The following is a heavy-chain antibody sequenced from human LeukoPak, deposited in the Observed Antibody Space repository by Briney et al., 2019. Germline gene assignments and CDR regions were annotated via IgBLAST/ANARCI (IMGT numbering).Heavy chain of an antibody. V-gene: IGHV1-18*01. J-gene: IGHJ6*03. Sequence: RASVKVSCKASGYTFTSYGISWVRQAPGQGLEWMGWISAYNGNTNYAQKLQGRVTMTTDTSTSTAYMELRSLRSDDTAVYYCARVGDDYSNFYYYYYMDVWGKGTTVTVSS. CDR2: ISAYNGNT. D-gene: IGHD4-11*01. CDR3: ARVGDDYSNFYYYYYMDV. CDR1: GYTFTSYG.